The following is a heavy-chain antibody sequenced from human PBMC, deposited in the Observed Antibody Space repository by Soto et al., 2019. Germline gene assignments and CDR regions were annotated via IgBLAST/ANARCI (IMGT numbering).Heavy chain of an antibody. CDR3: AATSSGGSLAGDY. CDR1: GVSISGSVNY. Sequence: SETLSLTCTVSGVSISGSVNYWGWIRQPPGKGLEWIGSVYHSGTTYYNPSLKSRVTVSADTSKNHFSLRLSSVTAADTAVYYCAATSSGGSLAGDYWGLGILVTV. CDR2: VYHSGTT. D-gene: IGHD6-19*01. V-gene: IGHV4-39*02. J-gene: IGHJ4*02.